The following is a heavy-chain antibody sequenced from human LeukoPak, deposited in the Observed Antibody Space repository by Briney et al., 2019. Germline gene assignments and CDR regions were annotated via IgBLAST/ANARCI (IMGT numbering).Heavy chain of an antibody. V-gene: IGHV1-2*02. Sequence: ASVKVSCKASGYTFTGYYMHWVRQAPGQGLEWMGWINPNSDGTNYAQKFQGRVTMTRDTSISTAYMELSRLRSDDTAVYYCARTLRVNAFDIWGQGTMVTVSS. CDR3: ARTLRVNAFDI. CDR2: INPNSDGT. CDR1: GYTFTGYY. D-gene: IGHD4-17*01. J-gene: IGHJ3*02.